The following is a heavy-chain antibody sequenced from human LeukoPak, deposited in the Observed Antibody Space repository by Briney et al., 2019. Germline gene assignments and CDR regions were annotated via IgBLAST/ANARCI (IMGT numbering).Heavy chain of an antibody. D-gene: IGHD2-8*01. J-gene: IGHJ6*03. CDR1: GGSISGWY. Sequence: SETLSLTCAVSGGSISGWYWSWIRQPPGKGLEWIGHIYDSGTTNYNPSLKSRVTMSVDASKNQFSLKLSSVTAADTAVYYCARDGVGGTNGVCYTGCYYYMDVWGKGTTVTVSS. CDR3: ARDGVGGTNGVCYTGCYYYMDV. CDR2: IYDSGTT. V-gene: IGHV4-59*12.